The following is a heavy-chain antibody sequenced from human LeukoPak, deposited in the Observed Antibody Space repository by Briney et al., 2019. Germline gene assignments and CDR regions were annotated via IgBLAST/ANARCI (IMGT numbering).Heavy chain of an antibody. V-gene: IGHV4-39*07. CDR2: IYYSGST. Sequence: ASETLSLTCTVSGGSISSSSYYWGWIRQPPGKGLEWIGSIYYSGSTYYNPSLKSRVTISVDTSKNQFSLKLSSVTAADTAVYYCASQNVGADDDAFDIWGQGTMVTVSS. D-gene: IGHD1-26*01. J-gene: IGHJ3*02. CDR3: ASQNVGADDDAFDI. CDR1: GGSISSSSYY.